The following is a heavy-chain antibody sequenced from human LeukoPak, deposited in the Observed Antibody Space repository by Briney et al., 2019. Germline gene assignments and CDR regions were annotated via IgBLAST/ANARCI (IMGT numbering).Heavy chain of an antibody. V-gene: IGHV3-7*01. CDR3: ARDRGYSTFDY. CDR1: AFTFSNYW. Sequence: TGGSLRLSCAASAFTFSNYWMSWVRQAPGEGLEWVANIKEDGSEINYVDSVKGRFTISRDNAKNSLYLQMNSLRVDDTAVYYCARDRGYSTFDYWGQGPLVTVSS. D-gene: IGHD4-23*01. CDR2: IKEDGSEI. J-gene: IGHJ4*02.